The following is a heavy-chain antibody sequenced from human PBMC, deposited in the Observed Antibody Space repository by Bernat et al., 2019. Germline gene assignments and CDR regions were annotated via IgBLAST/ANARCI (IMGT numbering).Heavy chain of an antibody. J-gene: IGHJ4*02. D-gene: IGHD3-22*01. CDR2: INPSGGST. CDR3: AREWHDSSGYYYPEDYFDY. CDR1: GYTFTSYY. V-gene: IGHV1-46*03. Sequence: QVQLVQSGAEVKKPGASVKVSCKASGYTFTSYYMHWVRQAPGQGLEWMGIINPSGGSTSYAQKFQGRVTMPRDTSTSTVYMELSSPRSEDTAVYYCAREWHDSSGYYYPEDYFDYWGQGTLVTVSS.